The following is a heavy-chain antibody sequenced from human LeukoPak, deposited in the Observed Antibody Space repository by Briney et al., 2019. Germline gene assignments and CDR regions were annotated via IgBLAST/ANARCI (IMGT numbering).Heavy chain of an antibody. V-gene: IGHV3-21*01. D-gene: IGHD6-13*01. CDR1: GFTFSSYS. CDR2: ISSSSSYI. Sequence: KSGGSLRLSCAASGFTFSSYSMNWVRQAPGKGLEWVSSISSSSSYIYYADSVKGRFTISRDNAKNSLYLRMNSLRAEDTAVYYCARDLAAAGTRGGSNWGQGTLVTVSS. J-gene: IGHJ4*02. CDR3: ARDLAAAGTRGGSN.